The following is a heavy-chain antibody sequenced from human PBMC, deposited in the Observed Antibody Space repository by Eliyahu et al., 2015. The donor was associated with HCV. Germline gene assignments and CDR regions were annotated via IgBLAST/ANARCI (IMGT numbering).Heavy chain of an antibody. D-gene: IGHD6-19*01. Sequence: EVQLVQSGAEVKKPGESLXISCKGSGYSFTSYWIGWXRXXPGKGLEWMGIIYPGDSDTRYSPSFQGQVTISADKSISTAYLQWSSLKASDTAMYYCARRGVLNGSGGSLTGYSSGWYYWFDPWGQGTLVTVSS. CDR3: ARRGVLNGSGGSLTGYSSGWYYWFDP. CDR1: GYSFTSYW. V-gene: IGHV5-51*03. CDR2: IYPGDSDT. J-gene: IGHJ5*02.